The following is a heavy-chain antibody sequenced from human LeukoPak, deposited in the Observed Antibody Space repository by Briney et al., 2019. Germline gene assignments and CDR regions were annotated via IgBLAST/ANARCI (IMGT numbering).Heavy chain of an antibody. CDR3: HGGQLLSKY. Sequence: SETLSLTCTVSGGSISSSSYYWGWIRQPPGKGLEWIGSIYYSGSTYYNPSLTSRVTISVDTSKNQFSLKLSSVTAADTAVYYCHGGQLLSKYWGQGTLVTVSS. D-gene: IGHD2-2*01. CDR1: GGSISSSSYY. V-gene: IGHV4-39*07. J-gene: IGHJ4*02. CDR2: IYYSGST.